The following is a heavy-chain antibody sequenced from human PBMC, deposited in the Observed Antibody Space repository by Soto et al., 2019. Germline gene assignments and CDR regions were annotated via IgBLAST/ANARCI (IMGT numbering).Heavy chain of an antibody. D-gene: IGHD3-22*01. CDR1: GFTFSSYA. CDR3: TKLTKFYYDSSGYYGPVVDGRDAFDI. Sequence: PGGSLRLSCAASGFTFSSYAMSWVRQAPGKGLEWVSAISGSGGSTYYADSVKGRFTISRDNSKNTLYLQMNSLRAEDTAVYYCTKLTKFYYDSSGYYGPVVDGRDAFDICGQGTKVTVSS. CDR2: ISGSGGST. V-gene: IGHV3-23*01. J-gene: IGHJ3*02.